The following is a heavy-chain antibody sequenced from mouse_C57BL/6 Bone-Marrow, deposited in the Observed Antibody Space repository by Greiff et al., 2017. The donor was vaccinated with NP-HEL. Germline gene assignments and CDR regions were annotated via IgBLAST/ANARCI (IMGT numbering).Heavy chain of an antibody. V-gene: IGHV5-4*01. J-gene: IGHJ2*01. CDR2: ISDGGSYT. Sequence: EVKVVESGGGLVKPGGSLKLSCAASGFTFSSYAMSWVRQTPEKRLEWVATISDGGSYTYYPDNVKGRFTISRDNAKNNLYLQMSHLKSEDTAMYYCARDGIYYDYDEVGFDYWGQGTTLTVSS. CDR1: GFTFSSYA. D-gene: IGHD2-4*01. CDR3: ARDGIYYDYDEVGFDY.